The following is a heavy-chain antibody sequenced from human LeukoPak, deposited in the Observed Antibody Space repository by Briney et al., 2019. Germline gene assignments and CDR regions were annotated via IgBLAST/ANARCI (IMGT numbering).Heavy chain of an antibody. CDR2: ISPTGSTT. CDR1: GFSFSGHW. V-gene: IGHV3-74*01. CDR3: ARGPSSNWSGLDF. Sequence: GGSLRLSCAASGFSFSGHWMHWARQLPGKGLVWVSRISPTGSTTSYADSVKGRFTVSRDNARNTLYLQVNNLRAEDTAVYYCARGPSSNWSGLDFWGQGTLLTVSS. J-gene: IGHJ4*02. D-gene: IGHD6-13*01.